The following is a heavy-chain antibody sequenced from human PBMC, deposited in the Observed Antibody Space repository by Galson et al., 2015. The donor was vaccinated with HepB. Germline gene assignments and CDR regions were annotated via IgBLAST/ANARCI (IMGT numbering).Heavy chain of an antibody. V-gene: IGHV3-53*04. CDR3: ASMIPQDRDGHFDY. Sequence: SLRLSCAASGFTVSSNYMSWVRQAPGKGLEWVSVIYSGGSTYYADSVKGRFTISRHNSKNTLYLQMNSLRAEDTAVYYCASMIPQDRDGHFDYWGRGTLVTVSS. D-gene: IGHD5-24*01. CDR1: GFTVSSNY. CDR2: IYSGGST. J-gene: IGHJ4*02.